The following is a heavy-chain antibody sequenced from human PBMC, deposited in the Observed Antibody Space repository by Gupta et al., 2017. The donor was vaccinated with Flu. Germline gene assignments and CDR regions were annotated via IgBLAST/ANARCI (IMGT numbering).Heavy chain of an antibody. V-gene: IGHV3-9*01. Sequence: EVQLVESGGGLVQPGRSLRLSCAASGFTFDDYAMHWVRQAPGKGLEWVSGISWNSGNIGYADSVKGRFTISRDNAKNSLYLQMNSLRAEDTALYYCAKDGGSYYRGQGFDYWGQGTLVTVSS. J-gene: IGHJ4*02. CDR3: AKDGGSYYRGQGFDY. CDR2: ISWNSGNI. CDR1: GFTFDDYA. D-gene: IGHD1-26*01.